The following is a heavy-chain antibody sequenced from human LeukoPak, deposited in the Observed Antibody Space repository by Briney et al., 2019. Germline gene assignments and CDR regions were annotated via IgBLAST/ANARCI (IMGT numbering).Heavy chain of an antibody. CDR3: LVQYFFDY. Sequence: PGGSLRLSRAASGITLSDAYVSWVRQTPGKGLEWVGRIKSKSDGGTTDYAAPVNGRFSISRDDSKTTLYLQLNSLKTEDTAIYYCLVQYFFDYWGQGTLVTVSS. D-gene: IGHD2-8*02. V-gene: IGHV3-15*01. J-gene: IGHJ4*02. CDR2: IKSKSDGGTT. CDR1: GITLSDAY.